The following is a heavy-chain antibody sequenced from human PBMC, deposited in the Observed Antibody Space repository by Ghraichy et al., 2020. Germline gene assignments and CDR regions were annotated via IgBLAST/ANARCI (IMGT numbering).Heavy chain of an antibody. CDR2: ISSSSSYI. Sequence: GESLNISCAASGFTFSSYSMNWVRQAPGKGLEWVSSISSSSSYIYYADSVKGRFTISRDNAKNSLYLQMNSLRAEDTAVYYCARAQKYCSSTSCYNYYWGQGTLVTVSS. J-gene: IGHJ4*02. D-gene: IGHD2-2*02. CDR1: GFTFSSYS. V-gene: IGHV3-21*01. CDR3: ARAQKYCSSTSCYNYY.